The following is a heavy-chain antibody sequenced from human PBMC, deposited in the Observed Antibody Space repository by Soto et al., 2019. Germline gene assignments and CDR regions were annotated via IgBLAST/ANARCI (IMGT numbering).Heavy chain of an antibody. Sequence: SETLSLTCAVPGGSISSGGYSWSWLRQPPGKGLEWIGYIYHSGSTYYNPSLKSRVTISVDRSKNQFSLKLSSVTAADTAVYYCARARPDDYGGNLFDYWGQGTLVTVSS. CDR3: ARARPDDYGGNLFDY. J-gene: IGHJ4*02. CDR2: IYHSGST. CDR1: GGSISSGGYS. V-gene: IGHV4-30-2*01. D-gene: IGHD4-17*01.